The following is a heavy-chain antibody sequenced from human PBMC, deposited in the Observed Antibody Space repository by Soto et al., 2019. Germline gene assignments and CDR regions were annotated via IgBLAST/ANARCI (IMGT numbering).Heavy chain of an antibody. CDR1: GFTFSSYA. CDR2: ISYDGSNK. V-gene: IGHV3-30-3*01. J-gene: IGHJ4*02. Sequence: QVQLVESGGGVVQPGRSLRLSCAASGFTFSSYAMHWVRQAPGKGLEWVAVISYDGSNKYYADSVKGRFTISRDNSKKTLYLQMNSLRAEDTAVYYCARAEAEWLAPLDYWGQGTLVTVSS. CDR3: ARAEAEWLAPLDY. D-gene: IGHD6-19*01.